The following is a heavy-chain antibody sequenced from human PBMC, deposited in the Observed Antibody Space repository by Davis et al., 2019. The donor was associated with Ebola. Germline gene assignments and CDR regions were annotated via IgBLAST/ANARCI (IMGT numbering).Heavy chain of an antibody. CDR1: GFTFSSYA. CDR2: ISSNGGST. Sequence: GESLKISCSASGFTFSSYAMHWVRQAPGKGLEYVSAISSNGGSTYYADSVKGRFTISRDNAKNTLYLQMNSLRAEDTAVYYCARGWIQLWLPLSSWGQGTLVTVSS. D-gene: IGHD5-18*01. J-gene: IGHJ5*02. CDR3: ARGWIQLWLPLSS. V-gene: IGHV3-64*04.